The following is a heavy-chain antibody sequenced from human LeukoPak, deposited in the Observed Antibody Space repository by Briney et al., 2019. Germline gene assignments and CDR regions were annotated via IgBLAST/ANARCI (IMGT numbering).Heavy chain of an antibody. CDR3: ARDRRGSGFRDY. CDR1: GYTFTSYA. J-gene: IGHJ4*02. Sequence: GASVKVSCKASGYTFTSYAMHWVRQAPGQRLEWMGWINAGNGNTKYSQKFQGRITITRDTSASTAYMELSSLRSEDTAVYYCARDRRGSGFRDYWGQGTLVTVSS. V-gene: IGHV1-3*01. CDR2: INAGNGNT. D-gene: IGHD3-10*01.